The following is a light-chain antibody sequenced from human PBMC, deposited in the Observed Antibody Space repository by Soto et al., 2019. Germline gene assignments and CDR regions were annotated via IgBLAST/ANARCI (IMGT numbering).Light chain of an antibody. CDR2: GAS. V-gene: IGKV3-15*01. CDR1: QSISSD. CDR3: QQYNKWPRT. J-gene: IGKJ2*01. Sequence: EIVLTQSPATLSLSPGAGATLSFRASQSISSDVAWYQQKPGQAPRLLIYGASTTATGIPARFSGSGSGTEFTLTISSLQSEDFAVYNCQQYNKWPRTFGQGTKVDIK.